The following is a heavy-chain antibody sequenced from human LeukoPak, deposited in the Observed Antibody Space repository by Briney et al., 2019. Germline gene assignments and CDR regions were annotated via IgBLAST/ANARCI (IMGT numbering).Heavy chain of an antibody. CDR2: IIPIFGTA. D-gene: IGHD5-24*01. CDR3: ASEIRRDGYNWDDAFDI. CDR1: GGTFSSYA. Sequence: ASVKVSCKXSGGTFSSYAISWVRQAPGQGLEWMGRIIPIFGTANYSQKFQGRVTITTDESTSTAYMELSSLRSEDTAVYYCASEIRRDGYNWDDAFDIWGQGTMVTVSS. J-gene: IGHJ3*02. V-gene: IGHV1-69*05.